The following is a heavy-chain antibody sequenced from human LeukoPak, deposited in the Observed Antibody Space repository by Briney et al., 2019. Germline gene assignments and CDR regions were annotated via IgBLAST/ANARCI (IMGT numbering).Heavy chain of an antibody. CDR3: ARPQYGGYGDAYNCFDP. V-gene: IGHV4-34*01. D-gene: IGHD5-12*01. Sequence: SETLSLTCAVYGGSFSGYYWSWIRQPPGKGLEWIGEINHSGSTNYNPSLKSRVTISVDTSKNQFSLKLSSVTAADTAVYFCARPQYGGYGDAYNCFDPWGQGTLVTVSS. CDR1: GGSFSGYY. J-gene: IGHJ5*02. CDR2: INHSGST.